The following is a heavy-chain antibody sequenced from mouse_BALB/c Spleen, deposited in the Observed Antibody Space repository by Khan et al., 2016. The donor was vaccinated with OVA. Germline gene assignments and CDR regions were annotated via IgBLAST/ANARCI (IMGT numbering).Heavy chain of an antibody. V-gene: IGHV5-6*01. J-gene: IGHJ3*01. CDR1: GFTFSTYG. D-gene: IGHD4-1*01. CDR3: ASHLTGSLAY. CDR2: INSDGYYT. Sequence: EVQVVESGGDLVKPGGSLRLSCAASGFTFSTYGMSWVRQPPDKRLEWVATINSDGYYTYYPDTVKGRFTISRNNAENTLYLQMSSLKSEDTAIYYCASHLTGSLAYWGQGTLVTVSA.